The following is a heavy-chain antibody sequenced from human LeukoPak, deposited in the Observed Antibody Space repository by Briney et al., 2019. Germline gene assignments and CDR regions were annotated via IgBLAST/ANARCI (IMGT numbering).Heavy chain of an antibody. J-gene: IGHJ6*02. CDR1: GFTFSSYG. CDR3: ARGHVSGSYSMSYYYGMDV. V-gene: IGHV3-30*03. CDR2: ISYDGSDK. D-gene: IGHD3-10*01. Sequence: GGSLRLSCAASGFTFSSYGMHWVRQAPGKGLEWVAVISYDGSDKYYADSVKGRFTISRDNSKNTLYLQMNSLRAEDTAVYYCARGHVSGSYSMSYYYGMDVWGQGTTVTVSS.